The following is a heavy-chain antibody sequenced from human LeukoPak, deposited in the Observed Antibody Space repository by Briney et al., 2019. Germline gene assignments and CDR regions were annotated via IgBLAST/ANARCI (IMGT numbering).Heavy chain of an antibody. Sequence: PGRSLRLSCAASGFTFSSYAMHWVRQAPGKGLEWVSAISGSGGSTYYADSVKGRFTISRDNSKNTLYLQMNSLRAEDTAVYYCAKDDWHYDFWSGRDEPTDAFDIWGQGTMVTVSS. CDR2: ISGSGGST. V-gene: IGHV3-23*01. CDR1: GFTFSSYA. D-gene: IGHD3-3*01. CDR3: AKDDWHYDFWSGRDEPTDAFDI. J-gene: IGHJ3*02.